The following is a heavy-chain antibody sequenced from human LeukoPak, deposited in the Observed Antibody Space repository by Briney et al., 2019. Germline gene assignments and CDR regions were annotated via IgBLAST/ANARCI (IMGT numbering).Heavy chain of an antibody. D-gene: IGHD3-3*01. V-gene: IGHV3-7*03. Sequence: PGGSLRLSCAASGFTLSSRWMMWFRQAPGEGLEWMTNINRDGSEKYYVDSVKGRFTITRDNAENSLYLQMNSLKVEDSAIYYCATYDSWSGYNIAYWGQGTLVTVSS. CDR1: GFTLSSRW. J-gene: IGHJ4*02. CDR2: INRDGSEK. CDR3: ATYDSWSGYNIAY.